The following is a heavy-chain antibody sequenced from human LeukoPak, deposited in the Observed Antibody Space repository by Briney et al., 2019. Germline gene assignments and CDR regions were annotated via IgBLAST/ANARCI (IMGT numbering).Heavy chain of an antibody. D-gene: IGHD2-2*01. V-gene: IGHV4-39*01. Sequence: PSATLSLTCTVSGGPVSSSSYCWGWIRQPPGKGLEWIGIIYYSGSTYYNPSLTSRLTISVDTSKNQFSLKLSSVTATDTAVYYCARRGYCSSTSCYEYWLDPWGQGTLVTVSS. J-gene: IGHJ5*02. CDR3: ARRGYCSSTSCYEYWLDP. CDR1: GGPVSSSSYC. CDR2: IYYSGST.